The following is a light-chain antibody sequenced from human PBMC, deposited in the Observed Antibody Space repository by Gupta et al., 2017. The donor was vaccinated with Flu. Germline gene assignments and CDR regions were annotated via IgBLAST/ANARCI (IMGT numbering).Light chain of an antibody. J-gene: IGKJ5*01. V-gene: IGKV3-11*01. CDR2: DAT. CDR3: QQRSNWQA. Sequence: EIVLTQSPATLSLSPGERATLSCRASQSLSTYLAWYQQKPGQAPRLLIYDATNRATGIPARFSGSGSGTDFTLTISSLEPEDFAVYYCQQRSNWQAFGRGTRLEFK. CDR1: QSLSTY.